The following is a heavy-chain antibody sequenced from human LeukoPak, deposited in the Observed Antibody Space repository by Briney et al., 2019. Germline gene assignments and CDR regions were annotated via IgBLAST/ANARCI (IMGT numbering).Heavy chain of an antibody. J-gene: IGHJ6*02. CDR2: ISYDGSNK. Sequence: GGSLRLSCAAPGFTFSSYAMHWVRQAPGKGLEWVAVISYDGSNKYYADSVKGRFTISRDNSKNTLYLQMNSLRAEDTAVYYCAKDPSRPAYYYYGMDVWGQGTTVTVSS. CDR3: AKDPSRPAYYYYGMDV. V-gene: IGHV3-30*04. CDR1: GFTFSSYA.